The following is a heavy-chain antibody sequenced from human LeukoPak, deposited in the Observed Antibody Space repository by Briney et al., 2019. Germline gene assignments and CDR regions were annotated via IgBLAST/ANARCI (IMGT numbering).Heavy chain of an antibody. CDR3: AKEILRYFDWLSPYNWFDP. J-gene: IGHJ5*02. Sequence: TGGSLRLSCAAPGFTFSSYAMSWVRQAPGKGLEWVSAISGSGGSSYYADSVKGRFTISRDNSKNTLYLQMNSLRAEDTAVYYCAKEILRYFDWLSPYNWFDPWGQGTLVTVSS. V-gene: IGHV3-23*01. CDR1: GFTFSSYA. CDR2: ISGSGGSS. D-gene: IGHD3-9*01.